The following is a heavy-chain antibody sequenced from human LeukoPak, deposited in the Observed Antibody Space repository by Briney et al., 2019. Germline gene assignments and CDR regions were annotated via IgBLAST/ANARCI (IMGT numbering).Heavy chain of an antibody. CDR3: ARGQSGYIDY. CDR2: ISSSSSYI. V-gene: IGHV3-21*01. D-gene: IGHD3-3*01. J-gene: IGHJ4*02. Sequence: PGGSLRLSCAASGFPFDDYGMTWVRQAPGKGLEWVSSISSSSSYIYYADSVKGRFTISRDNAKNSLYLQMNSLRAEDTAVYYCARGQSGYIDYWGQGTLVTVSS. CDR1: GFPFDDYG.